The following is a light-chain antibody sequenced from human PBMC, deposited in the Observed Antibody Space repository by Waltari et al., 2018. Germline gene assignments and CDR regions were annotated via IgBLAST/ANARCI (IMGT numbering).Light chain of an antibody. Sequence: EIVMTQSPATLSVSPGERATLSCRASPSVSSNLAWYPQKPGQAPRLLIYRASTRATDIPARFSGSGSGTEVTLTISSLQSEDCAVYYCQQYNNWPLTFGGGTKVEIK. V-gene: IGKV3-15*01. J-gene: IGKJ4*01. CDR1: PSVSSN. CDR3: QQYNNWPLT. CDR2: RAS.